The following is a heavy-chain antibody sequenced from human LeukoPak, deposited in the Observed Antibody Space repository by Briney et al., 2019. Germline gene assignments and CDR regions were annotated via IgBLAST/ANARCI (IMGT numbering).Heavy chain of an antibody. V-gene: IGHV2-5*02. CDR2: IFWDDDK. Sequence: SGPTLVKPTQTLTLTCTFSGFALSTSGVGVGWIRQPPGKALEWLTVIFWDDDKRYNPSLKSRLTITKDTSKNQVVLTMTNMDPVDTARYYCAHRAAGSSALEHWGQRTLVTVSS. D-gene: IGHD3-10*01. CDR1: GFALSTSGVG. CDR3: AHRAAGSSALEH. J-gene: IGHJ4*02.